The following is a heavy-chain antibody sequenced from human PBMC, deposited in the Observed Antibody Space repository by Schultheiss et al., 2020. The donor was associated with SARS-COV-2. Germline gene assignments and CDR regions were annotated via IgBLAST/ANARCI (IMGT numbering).Heavy chain of an antibody. D-gene: IGHD7-27*01. J-gene: IGHJ6*03. CDR3: ARDGETIRYYYYMDV. V-gene: IGHV4-39*07. CDR1: GGSISSSSYY. Sequence: SQTLSLTCTVSGGSISSSSYYWGWIHQPPGKGLEWIGSIYYSGSTYYNPSLKSRVTISVDTSKNQFSLKLSSVTAADTAVYYCARDGETIRYYYYMDVWGKGTTVTVSS. CDR2: IYYSGST.